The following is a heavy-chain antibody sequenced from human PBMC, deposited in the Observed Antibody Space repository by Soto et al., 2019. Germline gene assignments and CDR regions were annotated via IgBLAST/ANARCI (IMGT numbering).Heavy chain of an antibody. J-gene: IGHJ4*02. CDR1: GFTFSSYA. CDR2: ISGSGGST. Sequence: EVQLLESGGGLVQPGGSLRLSCAASGFTFSSYAMSWVRQAPGKGLEWVSTISGSGGSTYYTDSVKGRFTISRDNSKNTLYLQMNSLRAEDTAVYYCANSKGYGSGPDCGQGTLGTVSS. CDR3: ANSKGYGSGPD. D-gene: IGHD3-10*01. V-gene: IGHV3-23*01.